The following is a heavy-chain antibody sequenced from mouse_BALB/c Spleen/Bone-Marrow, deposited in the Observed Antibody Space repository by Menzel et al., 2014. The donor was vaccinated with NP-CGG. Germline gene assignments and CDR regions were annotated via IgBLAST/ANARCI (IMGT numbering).Heavy chain of an antibody. D-gene: IGHD2-14*01. CDR1: GYAFSSYW. CDR2: IYPGDGDT. J-gene: IGHJ4*01. CDR3: ARWYRDPHFAMDY. V-gene: IGHV1-80*01. Sequence: QVQLKESGAELVRPGSSVKISRKASGYAFSSYWMNWVKQRPGQGLEWIGQIYPGDGDTNYNGNFKDKAALTVDRSSSTAFMQLSSLTSEDSAVYFCARWYRDPHFAMDYWGPGTSVTVSS.